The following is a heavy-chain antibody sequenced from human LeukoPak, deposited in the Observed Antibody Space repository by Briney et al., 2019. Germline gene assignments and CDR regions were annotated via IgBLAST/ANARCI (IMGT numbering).Heavy chain of an antibody. CDR1: GFTFSSYA. CDR3: ARSTYRDGYNNYYYYAMDV. D-gene: IGHD5-24*01. CDR2: ISGSGGST. V-gene: IGHV3-23*01. J-gene: IGHJ6*02. Sequence: GGSLRLSCAASGFTFSSYAMSWVRQAPGKGLEWVSAISGSGGSTYYADSVKGRFTISRDNSKNTLYLQMNSLRAEDTAVYHCARSTYRDGYNNYYYYAMDVWGQGTTVTVSS.